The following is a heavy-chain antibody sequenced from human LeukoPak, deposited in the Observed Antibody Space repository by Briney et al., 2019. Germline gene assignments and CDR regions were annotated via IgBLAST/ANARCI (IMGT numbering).Heavy chain of an antibody. CDR3: ARFGLGKHIEVAGIPFDI. J-gene: IGHJ3*02. CDR2: VNPFSGVT. CDR1: EYTFTDYF. D-gene: IGHD6-19*01. V-gene: IGHV1-2*02. Sequence: ASVKVSCKASEYTFTDYFVHWVRQAPGQGLEWLGWVNPFSGVTNYAQKFHGRVTMTTDTSIITAYMELRSLRSDDTAVYYCARFGLGKHIEVAGIPFDIWGQGTMVTVSS.